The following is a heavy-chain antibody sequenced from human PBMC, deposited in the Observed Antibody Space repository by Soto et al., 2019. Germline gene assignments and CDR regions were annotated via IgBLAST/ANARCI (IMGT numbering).Heavy chain of an antibody. CDR1: GFTFSSYA. V-gene: IGHV3-23*01. J-gene: IGHJ4*02. CDR2: ISGSGGTT. D-gene: IGHD3-10*01. CDR3: AKHMFITMGRGKFDY. Sequence: EVQLLESGGGLVQPGGSLRLCCAASGFTFSSYAMSWVRQAPGKGLEWVSAISGSGGTTYYAESVKGRFTISRDNSKNTVYLQMNRLRAEDTAVYYCAKHMFITMGRGKFDYWGQGTLVTVSS.